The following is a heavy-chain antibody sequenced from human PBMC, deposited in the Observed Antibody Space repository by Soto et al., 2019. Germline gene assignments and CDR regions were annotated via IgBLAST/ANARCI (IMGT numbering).Heavy chain of an antibody. CDR1: GYTFSSYA. CDR2: INAANGNV. Sequence: QVQLVQSGAEVKEPGASVKVSCKASGYTFSSYALHWVRQAPGQRLEWMGWINAANGNVKYSQKFQGRVTITRDTSASTAYMELSSLRSEDTAVYYCARAVGQFDPWGQGTLVTVSS. CDR3: ARAVGQFDP. V-gene: IGHV1-3*01. D-gene: IGHD6-19*01. J-gene: IGHJ5*02.